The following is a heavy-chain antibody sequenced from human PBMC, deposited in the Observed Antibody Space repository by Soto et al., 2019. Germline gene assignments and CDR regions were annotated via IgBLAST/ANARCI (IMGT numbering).Heavy chain of an antibody. CDR3: ATGNRYCSSTSCLKDYYYYYYMDV. J-gene: IGHJ6*03. Sequence: ASVKVSCKVSGYTLTELSMHWVRQAPGTGLEWMGGFDPEDGETIYAQKFQGRVTMTEDTSTDTAYMELSSLRSGDTAVYYCATGNRYCSSTSCLKDYYYYYYMDVWGKGTTVTVSS. CDR2: FDPEDGET. D-gene: IGHD2-2*01. CDR1: GYTLTELS. V-gene: IGHV1-24*01.